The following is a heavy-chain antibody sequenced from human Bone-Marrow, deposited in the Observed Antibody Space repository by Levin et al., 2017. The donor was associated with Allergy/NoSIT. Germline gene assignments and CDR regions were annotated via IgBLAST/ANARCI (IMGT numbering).Heavy chain of an antibody. Sequence: GESLKISCAASGFTFRSYDMHWVRQATGKGLECVSTIGTAADTYYPDSVRGRFTITRDNAKNSLYLQMNGLSAGDTAVYYCARYNYAYNAFDIWGQGTMVTVSS. V-gene: IGHV3-13*01. CDR2: IGTAADT. J-gene: IGHJ3*02. CDR3: ARYNYAYNAFDI. D-gene: IGHD3-10*01. CDR1: GFTFRSYD.